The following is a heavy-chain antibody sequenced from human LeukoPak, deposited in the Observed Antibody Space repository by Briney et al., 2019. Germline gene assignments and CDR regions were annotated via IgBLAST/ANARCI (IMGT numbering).Heavy chain of an antibody. CDR3: ATLILLCHYY. Sequence: SETLSLTCAVYGGSFSGYYWSWIRQSPGKGLEWIGSIYNSGSTYYNPSLKSRVTISIDTSKNQFSLKLTSVTAADTAMYYCATLILLCHYYWGQGTLVTVSS. D-gene: IGHD3-10*01. CDR1: GGSFSGYY. J-gene: IGHJ4*02. V-gene: IGHV4-34*01. CDR2: IYNSGST.